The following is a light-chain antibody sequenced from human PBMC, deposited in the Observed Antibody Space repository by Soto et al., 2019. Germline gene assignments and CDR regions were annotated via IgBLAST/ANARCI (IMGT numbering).Light chain of an antibody. CDR2: DAS. V-gene: IGKV3-11*01. J-gene: IGKJ1*01. CDR3: QKYKNWPRT. CDR1: QSVSSY. Sequence: EIVLTQSPATLSLSPGERATLSCRASQSVSSYLARYQQKAGHAPRLLIYDASIMATVIPARFSGRGSGTECTLTISSRQSEDFAFYYCQKYKNWPRTFGQGTKVDIK.